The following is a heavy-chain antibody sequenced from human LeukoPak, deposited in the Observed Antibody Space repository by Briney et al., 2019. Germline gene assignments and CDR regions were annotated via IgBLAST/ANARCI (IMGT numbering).Heavy chain of an antibody. V-gene: IGHV3-21*01. J-gene: IGHJ4*02. CDR2: ISSSSSYI. CDR1: GFTFSSYS. CDR3: AKRPSDYGDYVTYFDY. D-gene: IGHD4-17*01. Sequence: GGSLRLSCAASGFTFSSYSMNWVRQAPGKGLEWVSSISSSSSYIYYADSVKGRFTISRDNAKNSLYLQMNSLRAEDTAVYYCAKRPSDYGDYVTYFDYWGQGTLVTVSS.